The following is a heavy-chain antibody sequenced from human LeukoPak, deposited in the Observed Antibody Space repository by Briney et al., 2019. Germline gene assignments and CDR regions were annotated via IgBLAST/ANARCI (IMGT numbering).Heavy chain of an antibody. Sequence: SETLSLTCAVYGGSFSGYYWSWIRQPPGKGLEWIGEINHGGSTNYNPSLKSRVTISVDTSKNQFSLKLNSVTAADTAVYYCARGGWFGESTWGLDYWGQGTLVTVSS. CDR1: GGSFSGYY. J-gene: IGHJ4*02. CDR2: INHGGST. CDR3: ARGGWFGESTWGLDY. V-gene: IGHV4-34*01. D-gene: IGHD3-10*01.